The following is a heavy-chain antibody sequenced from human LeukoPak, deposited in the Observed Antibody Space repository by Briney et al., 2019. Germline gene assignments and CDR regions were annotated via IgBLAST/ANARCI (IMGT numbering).Heavy chain of an antibody. CDR1: GGTISSGSYN. V-gene: IGHV4-61*02. Sequence: SETLSLTCAVSGGTISSGSYNWSWLRQPAGMGLEWIGRIYTSGSTYYNPALKSRTTISVNTSKNQFPLKLSLRSAADTAWYYCARDQGGLYTWGYYYYYYMDVWGKGTTVTISS. D-gene: IGHD6-19*01. CDR2: IYTSGST. J-gene: IGHJ6*03. CDR3: ARDQGGLYTWGYYYYYYMDV.